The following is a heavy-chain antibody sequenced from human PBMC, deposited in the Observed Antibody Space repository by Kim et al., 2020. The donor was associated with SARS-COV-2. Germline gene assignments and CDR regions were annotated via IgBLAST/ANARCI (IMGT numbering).Heavy chain of an antibody. J-gene: IGHJ5*02. CDR2: MNPNSGKP. Sequence: ASVKVSCKSSGYTFSNYEINWVRQATGQGLDWLGWMNPNSGKPGDSERFQGRIILSRNISISTAYMELSRLTSQDTAVYYCATIPIKNTGPWGPGTLVTVSS. V-gene: IGHV1-8*01. CDR1: GYTFSNYE. CDR3: ATIPIKNTGP.